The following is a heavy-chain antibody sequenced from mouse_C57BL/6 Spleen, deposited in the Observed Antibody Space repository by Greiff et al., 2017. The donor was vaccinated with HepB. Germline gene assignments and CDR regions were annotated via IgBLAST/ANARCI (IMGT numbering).Heavy chain of an antibody. Sequence: VQLQQPGAELVRPGSSVKLSCKASGYTFTSYWMHWVKQRPIQGLEWIGNIDPSDSETHYNQKFKDKATLTVDKSSSTAYMQLSSLTSEDSAVYYCARRAVVAHFDYWGQGTTLTVSS. CDR1: GYTFTSYW. V-gene: IGHV1-52*01. CDR3: ARRAVVAHFDY. D-gene: IGHD1-1*01. CDR2: IDPSDSET. J-gene: IGHJ2*01.